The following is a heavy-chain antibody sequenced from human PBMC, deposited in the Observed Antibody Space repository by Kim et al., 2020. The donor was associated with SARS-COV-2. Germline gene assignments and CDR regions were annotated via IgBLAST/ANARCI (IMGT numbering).Heavy chain of an antibody. CDR1: GFTFNTYT. CDR3: ARAGGSKFLWLGGY. CDR2: ILYDGSNQ. V-gene: IGHV3-30*04. Sequence: GGSLRLSCAASGFTFNTYTMYWVRQAPGKGLEWVATILYDGSNQYYADSVKGRFTISRDNSKNTLYLQMNSLRVEDTALYYCARAGGSKFLWLGGYWGQGSLVTVSP. D-gene: IGHD3-3*01. J-gene: IGHJ4*02.